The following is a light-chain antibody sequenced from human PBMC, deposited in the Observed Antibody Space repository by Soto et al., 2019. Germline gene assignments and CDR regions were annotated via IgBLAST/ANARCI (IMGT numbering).Light chain of an antibody. Sequence: QSALTQPASVSGSPGQSITISCTGTSSDINTYIYISWYQQHPGKAPKLIIYDVTNRPPGVSNRFSGSKSGNTASLTTSGLQAEDEADYYCSSYTISTLVFATGTKLTVL. J-gene: IGLJ1*01. CDR2: DVT. CDR1: SSDINTYIY. CDR3: SSYTISTLV. V-gene: IGLV2-14*03.